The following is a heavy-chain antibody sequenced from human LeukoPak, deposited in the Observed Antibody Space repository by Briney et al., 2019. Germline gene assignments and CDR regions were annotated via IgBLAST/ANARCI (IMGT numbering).Heavy chain of an antibody. CDR3: AKDFDSSGWYDRLSYYFDY. V-gene: IGHV3-30*18. Sequence: PGRSLRLSCAASGFTFSTYGIHWVRQAPGKGLEWVAVMSYDGGSKYYADSVKGRFTISRDNSKNTLFLRMNSLRAEDTAVYYCAKDFDSSGWYDRLSYYFDYWGQGTLVTVSS. CDR2: MSYDGGSK. J-gene: IGHJ4*02. CDR1: GFTFSTYG. D-gene: IGHD6-19*01.